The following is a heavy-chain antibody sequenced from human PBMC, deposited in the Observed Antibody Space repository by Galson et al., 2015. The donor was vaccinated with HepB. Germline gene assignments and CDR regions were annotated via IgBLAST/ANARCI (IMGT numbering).Heavy chain of an antibody. CDR1: GFTFSSYW. CDR2: INSDGSST. J-gene: IGHJ4*02. V-gene: IGHV3-74*01. CDR3: ARDAYYYDSSGYYYRVVDY. Sequence: SLRLSCAASGFTFSSYWMHWVRQAPGKGLVWVSRINSDGSSTSYADSVKGRFTISRDNAKNTLYLQMNSLRAEDTAVYYCARDAYYYDSSGYYYRVVDYWGQGTLVTVSS. D-gene: IGHD3-22*01.